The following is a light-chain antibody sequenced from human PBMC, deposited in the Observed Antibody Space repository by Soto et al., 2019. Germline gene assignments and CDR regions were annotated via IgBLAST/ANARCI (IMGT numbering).Light chain of an antibody. CDR3: QQYNSYGT. CDR1: QNIGSW. V-gene: IGKV1-5*01. Sequence: DIQLTQSPSTLSASVGGIVTITFWASQNIGSWLAWYQQKPGKAPKFLIYDASSLESGVPSRFSGSGSGTEFTLTISSLQPDDFATYYCQQYNSYGTFGQGTKV. J-gene: IGKJ1*01. CDR2: DAS.